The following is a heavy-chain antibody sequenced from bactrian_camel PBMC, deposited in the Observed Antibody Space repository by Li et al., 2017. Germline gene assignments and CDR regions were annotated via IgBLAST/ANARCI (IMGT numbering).Heavy chain of an antibody. CDR1: KATYTTNC. Sequence: HVQLVESGGGSVQAGGSPRLSCTAPKATYTTNCIGWFRQAPGKEREGVACVDSVGNTVYTDSVKGRFTISKDEAKKTLYLQMTSLKPEDTSMYYCAARRRSGSYCYGSDRAHEYAFWGQGTQVTVS. CDR3: AARRRSGSYCYGSDRAHEYAF. J-gene: IGHJ4*01. CDR2: VDSVGNT. D-gene: IGHD2*01. V-gene: IGHV3S53*01.